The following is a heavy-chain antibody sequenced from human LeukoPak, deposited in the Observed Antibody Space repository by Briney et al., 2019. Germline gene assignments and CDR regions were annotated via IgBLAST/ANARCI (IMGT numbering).Heavy chain of an antibody. V-gene: IGHV1-2*02. J-gene: IGHJ5*02. CDR3: ARPLRVTMIRGAAFRASSDFDP. CDR2: LNLNTGGT. CDR1: GYIFSGYY. D-gene: IGHD3-10*01. Sequence: GASVKVSCKASGYIFSGYYIQWVRPAPGEGLEWMGWLNLNTGGTKYAQRFQDRVTMTRDTSISTAYMEVSRPRYDDTAVYYCARPLRVTMIRGAAFRASSDFDPWGQGTLVTVSS.